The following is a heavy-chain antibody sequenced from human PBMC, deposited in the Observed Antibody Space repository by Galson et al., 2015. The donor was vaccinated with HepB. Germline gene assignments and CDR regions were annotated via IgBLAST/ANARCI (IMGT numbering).Heavy chain of an antibody. V-gene: IGHV1-69*13. CDR2: IIPIFGTA. J-gene: IGHJ4*02. CDR3: ARGANGYDSSGYYLYYFDY. Sequence: SVKVSCKASGGTFSSYAISWVRQAPGQGLEWMGGIIPIFGTANYAQKFQGRVTITADESTSTAYMELSSLRSEDTAVYYCARGANGYDSSGYYLYYFDYWGQGTLVTVSS. CDR1: GGTFSSYA. D-gene: IGHD3-22*01.